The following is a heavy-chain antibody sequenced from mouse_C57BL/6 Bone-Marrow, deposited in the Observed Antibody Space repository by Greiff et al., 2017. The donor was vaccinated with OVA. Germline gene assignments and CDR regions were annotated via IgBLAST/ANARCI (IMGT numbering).Heavy chain of an antibody. D-gene: IGHD3-2*02. CDR2: ISSGGDYI. CDR1: GFTFSSYA. CDR3: TRAGTAQATDYAMDY. Sequence: EVKLVESGKGLVKPGGSLKLSCAASGFTFSSYAMSWVRQTPEKRLEWVAYISSGGDYIYYADTVKGRFTISRDNARNTLYLQMSSLKSEDTAMYYCTRAGTAQATDYAMDYWGQGTSVTVSS. V-gene: IGHV5-9-1*02. J-gene: IGHJ4*01.